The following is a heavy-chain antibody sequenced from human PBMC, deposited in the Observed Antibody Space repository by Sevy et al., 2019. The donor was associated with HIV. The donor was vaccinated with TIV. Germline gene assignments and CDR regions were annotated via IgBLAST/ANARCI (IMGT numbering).Heavy chain of an antibody. V-gene: IGHV1-18*01. CDR3: ARAYCSGGRCYSLAY. CDR1: GYTFTTYR. Sequence: ASVKVSCKISGYTFTTYRITWVRQAPGQGLEWMGWISPHNGDTDYAQKLQDRITMITDTSTTTVYMEPTSLRSDDTALYYCARAYCSGGRCYSLAYWGQGTLVTVSS. D-gene: IGHD2-15*01. CDR2: ISPHNGDT. J-gene: IGHJ4*02.